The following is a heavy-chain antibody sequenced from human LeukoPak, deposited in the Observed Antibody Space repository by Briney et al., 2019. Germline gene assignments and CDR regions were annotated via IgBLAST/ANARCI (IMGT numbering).Heavy chain of an antibody. Sequence: GGSLRLSCAASGFTFSSYWMSWVRQAPGKGLEWVSGISWNSGSIGHADSVRGRFTISRDNAKNSLYLQMNSLRAEDTALYYCAKDTVKSQYYYDSSGYYDYWGQGTLVTVSS. CDR2: ISWNSGSI. D-gene: IGHD3-22*01. CDR1: GFTFSSYW. J-gene: IGHJ4*02. CDR3: AKDTVKSQYYYDSSGYYDY. V-gene: IGHV3-9*01.